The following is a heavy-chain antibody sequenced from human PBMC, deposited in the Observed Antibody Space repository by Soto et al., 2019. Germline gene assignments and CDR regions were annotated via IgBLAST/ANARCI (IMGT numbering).Heavy chain of an antibody. CDR2: IYYSGST. D-gene: IGHD6-19*01. J-gene: IGHJ4*02. Sequence: PSETVSLTCTVSGGCISSGDYYWSWIRQPPGKGLEWIGYIYYSGSTYYNPSLKSRVTISVDTSKNQFSLKLSSVTAADTAVYYCARGYRDSSGWGYWGQGTLVTVSS. V-gene: IGHV4-30-4*02. CDR3: ARGYRDSSGWGY. CDR1: GGCISSGDYY.